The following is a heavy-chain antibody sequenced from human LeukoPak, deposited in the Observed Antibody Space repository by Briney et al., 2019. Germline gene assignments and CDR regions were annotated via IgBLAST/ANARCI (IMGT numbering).Heavy chain of an antibody. V-gene: IGHV4-59*08. Sequence: SETLSLTCSVSGASISGYYWSWIRQPPGKGLEWIGYIYHSGSTNYNPSLKSRVTISLDTSKDQFSLKLTSVTAADTAVYYCGSQREWSLTEYHFDYWGQGTLVTVSS. D-gene: IGHD3-3*01. CDR3: GSQREWSLTEYHFDY. J-gene: IGHJ4*02. CDR2: IYHSGST. CDR1: GASISGYY.